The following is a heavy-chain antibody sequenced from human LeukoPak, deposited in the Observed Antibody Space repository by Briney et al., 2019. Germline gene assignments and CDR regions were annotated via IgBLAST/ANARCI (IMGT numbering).Heavy chain of an antibody. J-gene: IGHJ4*02. V-gene: IGHV1-46*01. CDR1: GYTFTGYY. CDR2: INPSGGGT. Sequence: ASVKVSCKASGYTFTGYYMHWVRQAPGQGLEWMGIINPSGGGTSYAQKFQGRVTMTRDTSTSTVYMELSSLKSEDTAVYYCARDDALVPTGSFDFWGQGTLVTVSS. CDR3: ARDDALVPTGSFDF. D-gene: IGHD5-12*01.